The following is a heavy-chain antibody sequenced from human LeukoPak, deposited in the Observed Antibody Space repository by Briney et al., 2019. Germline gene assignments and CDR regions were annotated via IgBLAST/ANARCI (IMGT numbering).Heavy chain of an antibody. J-gene: IGHJ4*02. CDR2: IYYSGST. CDR3: ASSYPYHNY. Sequence: SETLSLTCTVSGGSIGTYYWSWIRQPPGKGLEWIGYIYYSGSTNYNPSLKSRVTMSVDTSKNQFSLKLSSVTAADTAVYYCASSYPYHNYWGQGTLVTVSS. CDR1: GGSIGTYY. V-gene: IGHV4-59*01. D-gene: IGHD1-26*01.